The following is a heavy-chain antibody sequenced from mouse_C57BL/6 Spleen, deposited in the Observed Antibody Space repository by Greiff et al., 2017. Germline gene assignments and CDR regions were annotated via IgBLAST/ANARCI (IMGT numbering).Heavy chain of an antibody. Sequence: VQLKQSGPELVKPGASVKISCKASGYSFTGYYMNWVKQSPEKSLEWIGEINPSTGGTTYNQKFKAKATLTVDKSSSTAYMQLKSLTSEDSAVYYCARRGIRPYGDVWGTGTTVTVSS. V-gene: IGHV1-42*01. J-gene: IGHJ1*03. CDR3: ARRGIRPYGDV. CDR2: INPSTGGT. D-gene: IGHD1-1*01. CDR1: GYSFTGYY.